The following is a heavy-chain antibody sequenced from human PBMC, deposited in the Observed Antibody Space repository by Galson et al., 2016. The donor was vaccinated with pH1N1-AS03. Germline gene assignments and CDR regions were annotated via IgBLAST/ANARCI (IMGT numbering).Heavy chain of an antibody. J-gene: IGHJ6*02. CDR1: GYTFTSYS. CDR3: ARVSAGLTGYYYAMDV. Sequence: CKASGYTFTSYSIHWVRQAPGQGREWMGIINPSDGNTNYAQRFQGRVTMTRDTSTSTVYMELSSLRSDDTAVYYCARVSAGLTGYYYAMDVWGQGTTVTVSS. D-gene: IGHD4/OR15-4a*01. V-gene: IGHV1-46*01. CDR2: INPSDGNT.